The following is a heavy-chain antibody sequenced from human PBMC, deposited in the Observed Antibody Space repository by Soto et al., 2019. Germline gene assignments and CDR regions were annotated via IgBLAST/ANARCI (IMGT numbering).Heavy chain of an antibody. Sequence: QVQLQQWGAGLLKPSETLSLICAVYGGSFSAYYWTWIRQPPRTGLEWIGEINDIASTNYNTSLKSRVTISVDTSKNQFSLKLTSVTAADTAVYYCARDKITGLFDYWGQGTLVTVSS. J-gene: IGHJ4*02. D-gene: IGHD2-8*02. CDR2: INDIAST. V-gene: IGHV4-34*01. CDR3: ARDKITGLFDY. CDR1: GGSFSAYY.